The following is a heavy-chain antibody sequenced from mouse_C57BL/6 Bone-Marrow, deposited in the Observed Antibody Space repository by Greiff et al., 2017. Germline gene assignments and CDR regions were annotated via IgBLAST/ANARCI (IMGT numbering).Heavy chain of an antibody. Sequence: QVQLQQPGAELVKPGASVKLSCKASGYTFTSYWMHWVKQRPGQGLEWIGMIHPNSGSTNYNQKFKSKATLTVDKSSSTAYMQLSSLTSEDSAVYYCARSGNLLPPWFAYWGQGTLVTVSA. CDR1: GYTFTSYW. CDR2: IHPNSGST. CDR3: ARSGNLLPPWFAY. V-gene: IGHV1-64*01. J-gene: IGHJ3*01. D-gene: IGHD1-1*01.